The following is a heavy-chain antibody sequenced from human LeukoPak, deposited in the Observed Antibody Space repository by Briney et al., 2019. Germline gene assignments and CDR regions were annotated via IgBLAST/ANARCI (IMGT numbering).Heavy chain of an antibody. CDR3: ARDPTYFDL. CDR2: IYYSGST. CDR1: GFTVSSSY. D-gene: IGHD1-26*01. V-gene: IGHV4-59*02. J-gene: IGHJ2*01. Sequence: GSLRLSCAASGFTVSSSYMNWVRQPPGKGLEWIGYIYYSGSTNYNPSLKSRVTISVDTSKNQFSLKLSSVTAADTAVYYCARDPTYFDLWGRGTLVTVSS.